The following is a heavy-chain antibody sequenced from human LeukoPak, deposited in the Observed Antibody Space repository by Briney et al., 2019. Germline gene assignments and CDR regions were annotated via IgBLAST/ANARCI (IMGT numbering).Heavy chain of an antibody. CDR2: INPNSGGT. J-gene: IGHJ3*02. V-gene: IGHV1-2*02. D-gene: IGHD4-17*01. CDR3: ARDDYGDSVGGAFDI. Sequence: GASVKVSCKASGYTFTGYYMHWVRQAPGQGLEWMGWINPNSGGTNYAQKFQGRVTMSRDTSIGKAYMELSRLRSDDTAVYYCARDDYGDSVGGAFDIWGQGTMVTVSS. CDR1: GYTFTGYY.